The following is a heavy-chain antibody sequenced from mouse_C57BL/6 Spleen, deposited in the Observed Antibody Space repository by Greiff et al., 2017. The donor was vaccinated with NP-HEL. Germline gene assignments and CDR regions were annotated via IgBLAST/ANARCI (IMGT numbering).Heavy chain of an antibody. CDR3: ARSEVYYFDY. J-gene: IGHJ2*01. CDR1: GYTFTDYY. CDR2: INPYNGGT. Sequence: EVQVVESGPVLVKPGASVKMSCKASGYTFTDYYMNWVKQSHGKSLEWIGVINPYNGGTSYNQKFKGKATLTVDKSSSTAYMELNSLTSVDSAVYYCARSEVYYFDYWGQGTTLTVSS. V-gene: IGHV1-19*01.